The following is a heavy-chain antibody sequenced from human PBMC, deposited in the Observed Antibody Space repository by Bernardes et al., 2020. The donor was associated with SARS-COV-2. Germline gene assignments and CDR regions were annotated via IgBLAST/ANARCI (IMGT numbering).Heavy chain of an antibody. Sequence: SETLSLTCTVSGGSITRGNRYWNWIRQTAGKGLEWIGRIRTSGSTNYNPSLKSRVSISIDTSKNQFSLKLNSVTATDSAIYFCARDRTVAGYWYFDLWGRGTRVTVSS. V-gene: IGHV4-61*02. CDR2: IRTSGST. J-gene: IGHJ2*01. CDR3: ARDRTVAGYWYFDL. D-gene: IGHD6-19*01. CDR1: GGSITRGNRY.